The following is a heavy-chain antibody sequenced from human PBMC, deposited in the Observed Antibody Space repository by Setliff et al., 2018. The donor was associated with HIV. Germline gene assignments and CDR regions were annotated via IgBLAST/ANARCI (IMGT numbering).Heavy chain of an antibody. CDR3: ARDGDYDFWSGYLQPWRYYYYMDV. CDR1: GFTFSSYW. V-gene: IGHV3-7*01. D-gene: IGHD3-3*01. J-gene: IGHJ6*03. Sequence: GGSLRLSCAASGFTFSSYWMSWVRQGPGKGLEWVANIKQDGSEKYYVDSVKGRFTISRDNAKNSLYLQMNSLRAEDTAVYYCARDGDYDFWSGYLQPWRYYYYMDVWGKGTTVTVSS. CDR2: IKQDGSEK.